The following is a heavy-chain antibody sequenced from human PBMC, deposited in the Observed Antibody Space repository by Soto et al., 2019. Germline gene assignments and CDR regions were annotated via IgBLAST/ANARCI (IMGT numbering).Heavy chain of an antibody. CDR1: GFSLSTSGLG. D-gene: IGHD6-19*01. J-gene: IGHJ4*02. V-gene: IGHV2-5*02. CDR2: IYWDDDK. CDR3: AHQYSSSAYTHFDF. Sequence: QITLKESGPTLVKPTQTLTLTCTFSGFSLSTSGLGVGWIRQPPGKALEWLALIYWDDDKRYSPSLKSRLTVTKATSKNQVVLTMTNIDPVDTATYYCAHQYSSSAYTHFDFWGQGTLVTVSS.